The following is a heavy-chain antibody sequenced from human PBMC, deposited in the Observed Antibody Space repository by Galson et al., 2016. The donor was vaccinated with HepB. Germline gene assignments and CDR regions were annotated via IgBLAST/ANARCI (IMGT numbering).Heavy chain of an antibody. CDR2: ISSTGSSI. CDR1: GFDFRRYA. V-gene: IGHV3-48*02. Sequence: SLRLSCAASGFDFRRYAMNWVRQAPGKGLQGLSYISSTGSSIHYADSVKGRLTVSRDNGRRSLFLPLDDLRDEDTAIYYCARGPRWLQLGYYFDYWGQGVLVTVSS. CDR3: ARGPRWLQLGYYFDY. D-gene: IGHD5-24*01. J-gene: IGHJ4*02.